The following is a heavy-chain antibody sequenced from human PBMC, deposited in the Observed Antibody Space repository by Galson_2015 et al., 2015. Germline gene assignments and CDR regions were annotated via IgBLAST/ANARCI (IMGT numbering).Heavy chain of an antibody. CDR3: ARGGVDCKSTSCYSSEYFQH. J-gene: IGHJ1*01. V-gene: IGHV4-59*01. CDR1: GGSISSYY. D-gene: IGHD2-2*01. CDR2: IYYSGST. Sequence: SETLSLTCTVSGGSISSYYWSWIRQPPGKGLEWIGYIYYSGSTNYNPSLKSRVTISVDTSKNQFSLKLSSVTAADTAVYYCARGGVDCKSTSCYSSEYFQHWGQGTLVTVSS.